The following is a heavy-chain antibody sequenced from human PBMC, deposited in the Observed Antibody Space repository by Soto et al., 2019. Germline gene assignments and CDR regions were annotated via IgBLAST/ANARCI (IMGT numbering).Heavy chain of an antibody. CDR3: AKAGQWLDPYYFDY. CDR2: IWYDGSNK. V-gene: IGHV3-33*06. Sequence: SGGSLRLSCAASGFTFSSYGMHWVRQAPGKGLEWVAVIWYDGSNKYYADSVKGRFTISRDNSKNTLYLQMNSLRAEDTAVYYCAKAGQWLDPYYFDYWGQGTLVTVSS. D-gene: IGHD6-19*01. CDR1: GFTFSSYG. J-gene: IGHJ4*02.